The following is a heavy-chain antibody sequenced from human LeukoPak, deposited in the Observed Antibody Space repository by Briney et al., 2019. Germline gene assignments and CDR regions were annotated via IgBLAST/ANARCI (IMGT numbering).Heavy chain of an antibody. J-gene: IGHJ4*02. Sequence: GGSLRLSCAASGFTLSSYAMSWVRQAPGKGLEWVSAISGSGGSTYYADSVKGRFTISRDNSKNTLYLQMNSLRAEDTAVYYCAKETDYGDFPTIDYWGQGTLVTVSS. CDR3: AKETDYGDFPTIDY. D-gene: IGHD4-17*01. CDR1: GFTLSSYA. CDR2: ISGSGGST. V-gene: IGHV3-23*01.